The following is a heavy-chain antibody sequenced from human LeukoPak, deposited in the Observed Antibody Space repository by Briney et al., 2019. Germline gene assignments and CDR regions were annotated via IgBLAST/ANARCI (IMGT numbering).Heavy chain of an antibody. CDR2: MNPNSGNT. CDR3: ARGPDYLDP. J-gene: IGHJ5*02. Sequence: ASVKISCKVSGYTFTDYYMHWVQQAPGQGLEWMGWMNPNSGNTGYAQKFQGRVTITRNTSISTAYMELSSLRSEDTAVYYCARGPDYLDPWGQGTLVTVSS. V-gene: IGHV1-8*03. CDR1: GYTFTDYY. D-gene: IGHD4/OR15-4a*01.